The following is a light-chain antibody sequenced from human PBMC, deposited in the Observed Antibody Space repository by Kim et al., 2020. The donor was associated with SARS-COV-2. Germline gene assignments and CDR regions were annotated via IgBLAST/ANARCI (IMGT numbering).Light chain of an antibody. J-gene: IGLJ1*01. CDR3: NSRDSSGNHYV. Sequence: LGQTVRITCQGDSLRSYYAIWYQQKPGQAPVLVIYGKNNRPSGIPDRFSGSSSGNTASLTITGAQAEDEADYYCNSRDSSGNHYVFGTGTKVTVL. CDR1: SLRSYY. CDR2: GKN. V-gene: IGLV3-19*01.